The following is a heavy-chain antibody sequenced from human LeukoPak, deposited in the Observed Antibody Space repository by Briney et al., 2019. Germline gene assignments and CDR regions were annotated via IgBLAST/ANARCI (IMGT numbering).Heavy chain of an antibody. CDR3: ASSIDIRFDP. CDR1: GGSLSRYY. V-gene: IGHV4-59*01. CDR2: ISNSGST. Sequence: TSETLSLTCTVSGGSLSRYYWSWIRQPPGKGLEWIGYISNSGSTNYNPSLKSRVTISVDTSKNQFSLKLSSVTAADTAVYYCASSIDIRFDPWGQGALVTVSS. J-gene: IGHJ5*02. D-gene: IGHD5-12*01.